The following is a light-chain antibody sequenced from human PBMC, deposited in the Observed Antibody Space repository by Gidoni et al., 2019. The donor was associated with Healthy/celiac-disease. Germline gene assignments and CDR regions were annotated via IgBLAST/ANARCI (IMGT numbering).Light chain of an antibody. CDR2: KDS. J-gene: IGLJ2*01. Sequence: SDELTRPPSVSVSPGQTARITCSGDALQKAYDYGYQQKPGQAPVLVLYKDSERPPGIPERFSGSSSGTTVTLTISGVQAEAEADYYCHSADSSGTSVVFGGGTKLTVL. CDR3: HSADSSGTSVV. CDR1: ALQKAY. V-gene: IGLV3-25*02.